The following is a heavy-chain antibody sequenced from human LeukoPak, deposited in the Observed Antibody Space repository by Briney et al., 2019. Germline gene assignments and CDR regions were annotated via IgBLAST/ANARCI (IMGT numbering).Heavy chain of an antibody. V-gene: IGHV3-23*01. J-gene: IGHJ4*02. D-gene: IGHD3-10*01. CDR1: GFTFSSYE. CDR2: IIVSGGST. Sequence: PGGSLRLSCSVSGFTFSSYEMSWVRQAPGKGLEWVSSIIVSGGSTYYADSVQGRFTISRDNSKNPLYLQMNSLRAEDTAVYYCASTTYYYGSRTLRYWGQGTLVTVSS. CDR3: ASTTYYYGSRTLRY.